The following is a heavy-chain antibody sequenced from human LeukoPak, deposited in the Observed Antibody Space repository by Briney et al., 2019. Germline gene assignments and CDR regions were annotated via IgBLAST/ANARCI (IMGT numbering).Heavy chain of an antibody. J-gene: IGHJ3*02. V-gene: IGHV4-59*01. CDR2: IYFTGST. CDR1: GGSISSYY. Sequence: PSETLSLIWTVSGGSISSYYCSWIRQPPGKGLEWIGNIYFTGSTNYNPSLKSRVTISVDTSKNQFSLNLTSVTAADTAVYYCARDLYRAFDIWGQGTMVTVSS. CDR3: ARDLYRAFDI. D-gene: IGHD4-11*01.